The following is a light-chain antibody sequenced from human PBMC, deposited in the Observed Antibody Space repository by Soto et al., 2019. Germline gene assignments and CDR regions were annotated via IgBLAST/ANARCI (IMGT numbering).Light chain of an antibody. J-gene: IGKJ2*01. CDR2: KAS. V-gene: IGKV1-5*03. CDR3: QQYNSYSYT. Sequence: DIQMTQSPSTLSAFVGDRVTITCRANQSISSWLAWYQQKPGKAPKLLIYKASSLESGVPSRFSGSGSGTEFTLTISSLQPDDFATYYCQQYNSYSYTFGQGTKLEIK. CDR1: QSISSW.